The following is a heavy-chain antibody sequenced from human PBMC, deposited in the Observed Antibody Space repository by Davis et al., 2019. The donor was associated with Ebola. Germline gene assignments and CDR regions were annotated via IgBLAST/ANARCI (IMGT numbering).Heavy chain of an antibody. V-gene: IGHV4-34*01. Sequence: SETLSLTCAVYGGSFSGYYWSWIRQPPGKGLEWIGEINHSGSTNDNPSLKSRVTISVDTSKNQFSLKLSSVTAADTAVYYCARAEGYSSGWGTTDPWFDPWGQGTLVTVSS. D-gene: IGHD6-19*01. CDR1: GGSFSGYY. J-gene: IGHJ5*02. CDR2: INHSGST. CDR3: ARAEGYSSGWGTTDPWFDP.